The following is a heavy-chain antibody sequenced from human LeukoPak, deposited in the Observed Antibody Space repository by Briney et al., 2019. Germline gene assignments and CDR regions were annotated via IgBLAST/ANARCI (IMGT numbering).Heavy chain of an antibody. V-gene: IGHV3-49*04. CDR3: TRRGAAYYFDY. J-gene: IGHJ4*02. CDR1: GFTYSSYW. D-gene: IGHD3-10*01. Sequence: PGGSLRLSCAASGFTYSSYWMHWVRQAPGKGLEWVGFIRSKAYGGTTEYAASVKGRFTISRDDSKSIAYLQMNSLKTEDTAVYYCTRRGAAYYFDYWGQGTLVTVSS. CDR2: IRSKAYGGTT.